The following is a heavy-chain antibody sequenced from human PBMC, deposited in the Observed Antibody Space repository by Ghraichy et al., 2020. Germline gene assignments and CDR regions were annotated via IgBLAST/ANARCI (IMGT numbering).Heavy chain of an antibody. CDR3: VRHGDFWTGYNEVGYDP. CDR2: INPGDSDT. D-gene: IGHD3/OR15-3a*01. J-gene: IGHJ5*02. Sequence: GESLNISCKGSGYNFPSYWIAWVRQMPGKGLEWMGIINPGDSDTRYSPSFQGQVTISVDKSIRTAYLHWSSLKALDTAMYYCVRHGDFWTGYNEVGYDPWGQGTLVTVSS. CDR1: GYNFPSYW. V-gene: IGHV5-51*01.